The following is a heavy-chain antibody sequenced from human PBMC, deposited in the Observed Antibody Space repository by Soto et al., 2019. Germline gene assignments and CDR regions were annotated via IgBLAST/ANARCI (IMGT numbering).Heavy chain of an antibody. D-gene: IGHD6-19*01. V-gene: IGHV3-30*18. CDR2: ISYDGRNK. Sequence: VQLVESGGGGVQPGRSLRLSCAASGFTFSSYGMHWVRQAPGKGLDWVAVISYDGRNKYYADSVKGRFTISRDNSKNTLYLQMSSLRAEDTAVYYCVKDGSSGWPYYYGLDVWGQGTTVTVSS. CDR1: GFTFSSYG. J-gene: IGHJ6*02. CDR3: VKDGSSGWPYYYGLDV.